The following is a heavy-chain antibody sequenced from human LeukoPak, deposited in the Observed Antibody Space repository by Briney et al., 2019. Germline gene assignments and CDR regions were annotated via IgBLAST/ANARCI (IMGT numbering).Heavy chain of an antibody. D-gene: IGHD6-6*01. V-gene: IGHV3-15*01. CDR1: GFTFSNAW. CDR3: TTWGAYSSSGRSYFDH. CDR2: IKSKADGGTS. Sequence: GGSLRLSCAASGFTFSNAWMSWVRQAPGKGLEWVGLIKSKADGGTSDYAAPVKGRFIISRDDSKNTLYLQMNSLKTEDTAVYYCTTWGAYSSSGRSYFDHWGQGTLVTVSS. J-gene: IGHJ4*02.